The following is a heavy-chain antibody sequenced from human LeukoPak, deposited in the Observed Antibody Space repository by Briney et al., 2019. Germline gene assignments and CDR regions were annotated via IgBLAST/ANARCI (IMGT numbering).Heavy chain of an antibody. CDR1: GFTSSITN. Sequence: GGSLRLSFAAPGFTSSITNWSWVGKAQGRGRGGASVIYSGGSTYYADSVNGRFTISRDNSKNTLYLQMNSLRAEDTAVYYCARGRGYSYGLYYFDYWGQGTLVTVSS. CDR2: IYSGGST. V-gene: IGHV3-53*01. D-gene: IGHD5-18*01. J-gene: IGHJ4*02. CDR3: ARGRGYSYGLYYFDY.